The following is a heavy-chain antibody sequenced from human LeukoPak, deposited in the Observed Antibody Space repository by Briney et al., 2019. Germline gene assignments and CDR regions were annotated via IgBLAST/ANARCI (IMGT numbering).Heavy chain of an antibody. CDR3: ARAVYGGKGDNWFDP. D-gene: IGHD4-23*01. J-gene: IGHJ5*02. CDR1: GFTFSNAW. V-gene: IGHV3-23*01. CDR2: ISGSGGST. Sequence: GGSLRLSCAASGFTFSNAWMSWVRQAPGKGLEWVSAISGSGGSTYYADSVKGRFTISRDNAKNSLYLQMNSLRAEDTAVYYCARAVYGGKGDNWFDPWGQGTLVTVSS.